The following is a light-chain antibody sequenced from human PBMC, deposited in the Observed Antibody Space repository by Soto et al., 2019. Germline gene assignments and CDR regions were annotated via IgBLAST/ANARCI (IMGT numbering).Light chain of an antibody. CDR2: AAS. V-gene: IGKV1-6*01. Sequence: AIQMTQSPSSLSASVGARVTITCRASQGIRNDLGWYQQKPGKAPKLLIYAASTLQSGVPSRFSGSGSGTDFTLTISCLQSEDFATYYCQQYYSYQRTFGQGTKVDIK. CDR1: QGIRND. CDR3: QQYYSYQRT. J-gene: IGKJ1*01.